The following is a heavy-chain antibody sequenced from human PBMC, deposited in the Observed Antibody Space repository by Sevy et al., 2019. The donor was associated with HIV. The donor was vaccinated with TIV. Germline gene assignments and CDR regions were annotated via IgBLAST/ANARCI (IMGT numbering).Heavy chain of an antibody. CDR2: IKQDGSEK. D-gene: IGHD3-16*01. J-gene: IGHJ5*02. V-gene: IGHV3-7*03. CDR1: GFTFSSYG. CDR3: ASPGGKRFDP. Sequence: GGSLRLSCAASGFTFSSYGMSWVRQAPGKGLEWVANIKQDGSEKYYVDSVKGRFTISRDNAKNSLYLQMNSLRAEDTAVYYCASPGGKRFDPWGQGTLVTVSS.